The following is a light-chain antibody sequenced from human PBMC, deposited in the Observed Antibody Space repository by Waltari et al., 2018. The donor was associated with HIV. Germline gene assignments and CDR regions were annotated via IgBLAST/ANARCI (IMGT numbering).Light chain of an antibody. J-gene: IGLJ3*02. CDR1: SSTIGSHT. CDR3: ATWDDSLSAWL. CDR2: RND. V-gene: IGLV1-47*01. Sequence: QSVLTQPPSASGPPGQRVTISCSGSSSTIGSHTLYWYQQLPRTPPRPRIQRNDQRPSGVSDRFSGSKSVTSASLAISGLRYDDEAEYFCATWDDSLSAWLFGGGTKVTVL.